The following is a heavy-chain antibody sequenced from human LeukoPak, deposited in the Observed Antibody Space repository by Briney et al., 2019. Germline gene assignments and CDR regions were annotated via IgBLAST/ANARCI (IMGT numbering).Heavy chain of an antibody. J-gene: IGHJ5*02. V-gene: IGHV4-34*01. Sequence: SETLSLTCAVYGGSFSGYYWSWIRQPPGKGLEWIGEINHSGSTNYNPSLKSRVTISVDTSKNQFSLKLSSVTAADTAVYYCASYTYCSGGSCYSGNWFDLWGQGTLVTVSS. CDR1: GGSFSGYY. CDR3: ASYTYCSGGSCYSGNWFDL. D-gene: IGHD2-15*01. CDR2: INHSGST.